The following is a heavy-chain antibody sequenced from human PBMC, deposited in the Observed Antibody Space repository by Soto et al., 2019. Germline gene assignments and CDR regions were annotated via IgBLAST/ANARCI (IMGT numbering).Heavy chain of an antibody. Sequence: ASVKVSCKASGGTFSSYAISWVRQAPGQGLEWMGGIIPIFGTANYAQKFQGRVTITADESTSTAYMELSSLRSEDTAVYYCAKTQTKRDAAGSLDYWGQGTMVTVSS. CDR2: IIPIFGTA. J-gene: IGHJ4*02. V-gene: IGHV1-69*13. CDR3: AKTQTKRDAAGSLDY. CDR1: GGTFSSYA. D-gene: IGHD6-13*01.